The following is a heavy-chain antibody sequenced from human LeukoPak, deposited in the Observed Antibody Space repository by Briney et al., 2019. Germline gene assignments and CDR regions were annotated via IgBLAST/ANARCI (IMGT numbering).Heavy chain of an antibody. Sequence: PGGSLRLSCAASGFTFIGYGMHWVRQTPGKGLEWVAFIRYDGSNKYYADSVKGRFTISRDNSKNTLYLQMNSLRAEDTAVYYCARGDYGGNSEIDYWGQGTLVTVSS. J-gene: IGHJ4*02. D-gene: IGHD4-23*01. CDR1: GFTFIGYG. V-gene: IGHV3-30*02. CDR2: IRYDGSNK. CDR3: ARGDYGGNSEIDY.